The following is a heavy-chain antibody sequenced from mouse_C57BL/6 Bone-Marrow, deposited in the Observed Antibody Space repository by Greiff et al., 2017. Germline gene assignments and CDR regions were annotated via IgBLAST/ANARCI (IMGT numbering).Heavy chain of an antibody. J-gene: IGHJ4*01. CDR3: ARSTMITTRGDYYAMDY. V-gene: IGHV1-53*01. Sequence: QVQLQQPGTELVKPGASVKLSCKASGYTFTSYWMHWVKQRPGQGLEWIGNINPSNGGTNYNEKFKSKATLTVDKSSSTAYMQLSSLTSEDSAVYYCARSTMITTRGDYYAMDYWGQGTSVTVSS. CDR2: INPSNGGT. D-gene: IGHD2-4*01. CDR1: GYTFTSYW.